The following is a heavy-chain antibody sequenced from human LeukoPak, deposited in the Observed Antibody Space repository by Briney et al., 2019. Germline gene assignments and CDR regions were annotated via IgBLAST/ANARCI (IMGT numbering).Heavy chain of an antibody. V-gene: IGHV3-30*04. CDR3: AGAALRYFDWLAGMDV. CDR1: GFTFSSYA. CDR2: ISYDGSNK. Sequence: GRSLRLSCAASGFTFSSYAMHWVRQAPGKGLEWVAVISYDGSNKYYADSVKGRFTISRDNSKNTLYLQMNSLRAEDTAVYYCAGAALRYFDWLAGMDVWGKGPRSPSPQ. J-gene: IGHJ6*04. D-gene: IGHD3-9*01.